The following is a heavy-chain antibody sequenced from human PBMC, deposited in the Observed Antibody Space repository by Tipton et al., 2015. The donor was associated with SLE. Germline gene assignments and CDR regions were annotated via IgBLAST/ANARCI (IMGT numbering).Heavy chain of an antibody. J-gene: IGHJ4*02. CDR2: LHHSGRS. Sequence: TLSLTCTVSGGSISSSYWGWIRQPPGKGLEWIGCLHHSGRSYYSPSLKSRVSISLDTSKNQFSLKLSSVTAADTAVYYCAKTVAGAAYLFDLWGQGTLVTVSS. V-gene: IGHV4-59*04. CDR1: GGSISSSY. CDR3: AKTVAGAAYLFDL. D-gene: IGHD6-19*01.